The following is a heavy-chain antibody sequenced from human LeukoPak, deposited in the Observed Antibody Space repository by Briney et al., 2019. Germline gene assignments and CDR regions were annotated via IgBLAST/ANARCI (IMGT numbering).Heavy chain of an antibody. CDR1: GYSISSGYY. V-gene: IGHV4-38-2*02. CDR2: IHHSGIT. Sequence: PSETLSLTCTVSGYSISSGYYWGWIRQPPGKGLEWIGSIHHSGITYYNPSLQSRVTISVDTSKNQFSLKLSSVTAADTAVYYCARDTGSSWYSFDYWGQGTLVTVSS. J-gene: IGHJ4*02. D-gene: IGHD6-13*01. CDR3: ARDTGSSWYSFDY.